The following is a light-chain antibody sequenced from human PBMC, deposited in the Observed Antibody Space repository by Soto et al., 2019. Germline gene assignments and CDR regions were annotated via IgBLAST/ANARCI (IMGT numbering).Light chain of an antibody. CDR2: DAS. CDR3: HHYTRA. V-gene: IGKV1-5*01. J-gene: IGKJ1*01. Sequence: DIQMTQSPSSLSASVGDRVTITCRASQSISTWLAWYQQKPGKAPKLLIFDASTLESGVPSRFSGSASGTEFTLTITSLQPDEFATYYCHHYTRAFGQGTKVEIK. CDR1: QSISTW.